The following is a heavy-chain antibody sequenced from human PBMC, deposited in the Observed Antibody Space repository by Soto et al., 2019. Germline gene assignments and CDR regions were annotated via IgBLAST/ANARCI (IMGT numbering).Heavy chain of an antibody. CDR1: GFIFSSYA. J-gene: IGHJ4*02. CDR2: VSGSGTST. D-gene: IGHD2-21*01. CDR3: AKLSGLGY. V-gene: IGHV3-23*01. Sequence: GGSLSLSCAASGFIFSSYAMSWVRQAPGKGLEWVSTVSGSGTSTYYADSVKGRFTISRDNSKNALYLQMNSLRGEDTAAYYCAKLSGLGYWGQGALVTVSS.